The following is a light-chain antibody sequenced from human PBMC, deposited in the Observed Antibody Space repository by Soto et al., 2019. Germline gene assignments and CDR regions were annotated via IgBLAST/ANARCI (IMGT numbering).Light chain of an antibody. CDR1: SSNIGTSS. J-gene: IGLJ1*01. CDR2: TTN. CDR3: AAWDDSRNGQV. V-gene: IGLV1-44*01. Sequence: QSVLTQPHSASGTPGQRVTISCSGSSSNIGTSSVHWFQQLPGTAPKLLISTTNQRPSGVPERFSGSKSGTSASLAISGLQSEEEADYYCAAWDDSRNGQVFGTGTKVTVL.